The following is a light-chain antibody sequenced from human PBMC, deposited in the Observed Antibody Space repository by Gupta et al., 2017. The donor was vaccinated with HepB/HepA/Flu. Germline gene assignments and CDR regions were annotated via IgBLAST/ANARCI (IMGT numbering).Light chain of an antibody. CDR3: CTYAGTTRWL. CDR1: SSDIGTYNL. CDR2: EVN. Sequence: QSALTQPASVSGSPGQSLTISCSGTSSDIGTYNLVSWYQQRPGKAPKLIIYEVNKRPSGVANRFSGSKSANTASLTISARQADDEADYFCCTYAGTTRWLFGEGTKVTVL. V-gene: IGLV2-23*02. J-gene: IGLJ2*01.